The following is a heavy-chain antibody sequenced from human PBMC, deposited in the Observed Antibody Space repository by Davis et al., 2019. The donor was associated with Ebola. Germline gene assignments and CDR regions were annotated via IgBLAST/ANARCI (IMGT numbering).Heavy chain of an antibody. V-gene: IGHV1-18*01. CDR2: IAIYNLYT. Sequence: AASVKVSCKASGYMFTSYGIGWVRQAPGQGLAWMGWIAIYNLYTKYAQKMQDRVSMTTDIPSNTAYLELRNLKSDDTAVYFCARVVRTMTVEVDYWGPGTLVTVSS. J-gene: IGHJ4*02. CDR3: ARVVRTMTVEVDY. D-gene: IGHD1-1*01. CDR1: GYMFTSYG.